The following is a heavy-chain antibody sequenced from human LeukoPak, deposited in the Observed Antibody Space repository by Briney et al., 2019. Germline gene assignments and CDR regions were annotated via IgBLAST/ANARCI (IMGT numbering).Heavy chain of an antibody. CDR3: AKVLYSSGQDY. CDR2: ISGSGGST. D-gene: IGHD6-19*01. V-gene: IGHV3-23*01. Sequence: GGSLRLSCAASGFTFSSYAMSWVRQAPGEGLEWVSAISGSGGSTYYADSVKGRFTISRDNSKNTLYLQMKSLRAEDTAVYYCAKVLYSSGQDYWGQGTLVTVSS. J-gene: IGHJ4*02. CDR1: GFTFSSYA.